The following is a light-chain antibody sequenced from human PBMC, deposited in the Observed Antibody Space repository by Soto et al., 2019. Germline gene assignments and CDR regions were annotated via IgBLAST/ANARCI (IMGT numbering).Light chain of an antibody. CDR3: NSFAGSRGYV. J-gene: IGLJ1*01. Sequence: QSALTQPASVSGSPGQSITISCAGTSSDVGGNNHVSWYQQHPGKAPKLIIYGVTNRPSGVSYRFSGSKSGNTASLTISGLQAEDEADYYCNSFAGSRGYVFGTGTKVNVL. CDR2: GVT. V-gene: IGLV2-14*01. CDR1: SSDVGGNNH.